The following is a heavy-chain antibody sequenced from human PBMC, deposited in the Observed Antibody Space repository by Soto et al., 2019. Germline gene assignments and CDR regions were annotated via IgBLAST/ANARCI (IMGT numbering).Heavy chain of an antibody. V-gene: IGHV4-59*01. Sequence: SETLSLTCTVSGGSISSYYWSWIRQPPGKGLERIGYIYYSGSTNYNPSLKSRVTISVDTSKNQFSLKLSSVTAADTAVYYCARDIDFWSGYAMDVWGKGTTVTVSS. CDR1: GGSISSYY. J-gene: IGHJ6*04. D-gene: IGHD3-3*01. CDR2: IYYSGST. CDR3: ARDIDFWSGYAMDV.